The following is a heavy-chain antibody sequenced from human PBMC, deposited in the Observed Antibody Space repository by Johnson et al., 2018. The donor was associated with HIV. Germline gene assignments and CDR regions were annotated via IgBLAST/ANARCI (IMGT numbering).Heavy chain of an antibody. CDR2: IRYDGNNK. J-gene: IGHJ3*02. CDR1: GFTFSSYA. Sequence: QVQLVESGGGVVQPGRSLRLSCAASGFTFSSYAMHWVRQAPGKGLEWVAFIRYDGNNKNYADSVKGRFTISRDNSKNTLYLQMNSLRAEDTAVYYCAKGPNGQLDDAFHIWGQGTMVTVSS. CDR3: AKGPNGQLDDAFHI. D-gene: IGHD6-6*01. V-gene: IGHV3-30*02.